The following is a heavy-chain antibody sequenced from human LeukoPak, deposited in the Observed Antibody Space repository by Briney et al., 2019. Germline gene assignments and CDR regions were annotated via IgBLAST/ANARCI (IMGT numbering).Heavy chain of an antibody. CDR2: IIPILGIA. CDR1: GGTSSNYI. V-gene: IGHV1-69*02. CDR3: ASTYRSSSGASFDY. J-gene: IGHJ4*02. D-gene: IGHD6-6*01. Sequence: SVKVSCKASGGTSSNYIFSWVRQAPGQGLDWMGRIIPILGIANYAQKFQGRVTITADKSTSTAYMELSSLRSEDTAIYCCASTYRSSSGASFDYWGQGTLVTVSS.